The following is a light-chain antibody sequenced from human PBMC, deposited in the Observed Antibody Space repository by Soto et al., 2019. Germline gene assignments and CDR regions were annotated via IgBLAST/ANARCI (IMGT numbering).Light chain of an antibody. Sequence: EIVLTQSPGTVSLSPGERVTLSCRASRRVGSNYLAWYQQIPGQAPRLLIYGASTRASGVSDRFSGSGSATDFTLTINRLEPEDLAVYYCQQYGSSGTFGQGTKVEIK. CDR3: QQYGSSGT. J-gene: IGKJ1*01. V-gene: IGKV3-20*01. CDR1: RRVGSNY. CDR2: GAS.